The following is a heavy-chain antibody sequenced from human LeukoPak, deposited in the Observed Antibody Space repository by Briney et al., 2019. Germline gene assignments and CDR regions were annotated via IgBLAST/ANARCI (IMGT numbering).Heavy chain of an antibody. CDR1: GYTFNNFG. Sequence: EASVKVSCKTSGYTFNNFGITWVRQAPGQGPEWMGWISIGDGRTHYGRKFQDRVSMTRDMSSNTAFLELSSLRSDDTAVYFCSRSYYSSSWYYFDHWGQGTLVTVSS. CDR3: SRSYYSSSWYYFDH. D-gene: IGHD2-15*01. V-gene: IGHV1-18*01. J-gene: IGHJ4*02. CDR2: ISIGDGRT.